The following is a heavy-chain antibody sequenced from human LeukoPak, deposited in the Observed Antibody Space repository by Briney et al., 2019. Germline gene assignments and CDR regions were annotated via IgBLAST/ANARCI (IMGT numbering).Heavy chain of an antibody. V-gene: IGHV4-34*01. D-gene: IGHD3-16*01. CDR2: IDYLGRT. J-gene: IGHJ4*02. CDR3: ARPVWCSATICTGPFDV. CDR1: GESFRHYY. Sequence: PSETLSLTCAVYGESFRHYYWTWIRKTSAKGLEWIGEIDYLGRTSYNPSLKSRLTISVDTSKNQFSLRLSSITAADTAVYYCARPVWCSATICTGPFDVWGQGTLVAVSS.